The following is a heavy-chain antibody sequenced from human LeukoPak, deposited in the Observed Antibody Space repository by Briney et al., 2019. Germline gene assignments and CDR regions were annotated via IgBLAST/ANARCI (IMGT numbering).Heavy chain of an antibody. CDR3: ERWVTMVRGVSNWFDP. J-gene: IGHJ5*02. Sequence: SETLSLTCAVYGGSFSGYYWSWIRQPPGKGLEWIGEINHSGSTNYNPSLKSRVTISEDTSKNQFSLKLSSVTAADTAVYYCERWVTMVRGVSNWFDPWGQGTLVTVSS. CDR1: GGSFSGYY. CDR2: INHSGST. D-gene: IGHD3-10*01. V-gene: IGHV4-34*01.